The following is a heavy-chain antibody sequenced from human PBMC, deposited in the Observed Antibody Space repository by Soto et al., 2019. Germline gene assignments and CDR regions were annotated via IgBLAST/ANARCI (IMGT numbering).Heavy chain of an antibody. Sequence: EVQLVESGGGLVKPGGPLRLSFAASGFTVSSNSRSWVRQAPGKGLGGASVIYSGGSTYYADSVKGRFTISRDNSKNTLYLQMNSLRAEDTAVYYCARCYGADYFDYWGQGTLVTVSS. CDR3: ARCYGADYFDY. CDR1: GFTVSSNS. J-gene: IGHJ4*02. V-gene: IGHV3-66*01. CDR2: IYSGGST. D-gene: IGHD4-17*01.